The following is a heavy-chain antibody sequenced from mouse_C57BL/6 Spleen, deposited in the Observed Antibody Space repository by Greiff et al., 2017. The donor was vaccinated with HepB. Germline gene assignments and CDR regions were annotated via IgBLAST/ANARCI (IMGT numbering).Heavy chain of an antibody. J-gene: IGHJ1*03. V-gene: IGHV1-9*01. Sequence: VQLQQSGAELMKPGASVKLSCKATGYTFTGYWIEWVKQRPGHGLEWIGEILPGSGSTNYNEKFKGKATFTADTSSNTAYMQLSSLTTEDSAIYYCATGRAPLLSGYGSSPRYFDVWGTGTTVTVSS. CDR1: GYTFTGYW. CDR2: ILPGSGST. D-gene: IGHD1-1*01. CDR3: ATGRAPLLSGYGSSPRYFDV.